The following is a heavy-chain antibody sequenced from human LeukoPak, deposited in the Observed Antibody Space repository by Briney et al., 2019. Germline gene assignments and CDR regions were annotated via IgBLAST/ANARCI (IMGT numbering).Heavy chain of an antibody. J-gene: IGHJ4*02. D-gene: IGHD6-6*01. V-gene: IGHV3-11*04. CDR1: GFIFSDYY. CDR3: AREYSSSSGRSFDY. Sequence: GGSLRPSCAASGFIFSDYYMSWIRQAPGKGLEWISYISISGSTIYYADSVKGRFTISRDNAKNSLYLQMNSLRAEDTAVYYCAREYSSSSGRSFDYWGQGTLVTVSS. CDR2: ISISGSTI.